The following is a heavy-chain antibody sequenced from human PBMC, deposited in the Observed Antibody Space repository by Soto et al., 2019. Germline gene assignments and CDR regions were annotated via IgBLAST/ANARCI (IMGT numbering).Heavy chain of an antibody. CDR1: GFTFSEYW. J-gene: IGHJ6*03. Sequence: LRLSCTATGFTFSEYWMDCGHHATGKGVECVSRSKRDGSTTSYADSVKGRITISRDNPKNMLYLAMNSLAVEDTADYYCARAEINYYFEDVCGKGTTVSVSS. CDR2: SKRDGSTT. CDR3: ARAEINYYFEDV. V-gene: IGHV3-74*01.